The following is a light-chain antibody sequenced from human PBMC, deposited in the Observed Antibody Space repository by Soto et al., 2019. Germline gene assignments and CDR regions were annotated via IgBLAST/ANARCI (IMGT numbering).Light chain of an antibody. CDR3: SSYTSSSTYV. V-gene: IGLV2-14*01. Sequence: QSVLTQPRSVSGSPGQSVTISCTGTSSDVGGYNYVSWYQQHPGKGPKLMIYEVSNRPSGVSNRFSGSKSGNTASLTISGLQAEDEADYYCSSYTSSSTYVFGTGNKVTVL. CDR1: SSDVGGYNY. CDR2: EVS. J-gene: IGLJ1*01.